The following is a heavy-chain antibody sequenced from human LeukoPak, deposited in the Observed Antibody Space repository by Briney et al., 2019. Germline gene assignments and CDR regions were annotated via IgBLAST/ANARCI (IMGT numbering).Heavy chain of an antibody. V-gene: IGHV3-13*01. D-gene: IGHD2-2*02. CDR1: GFTFSSYD. CDR3: ARAIPINS. Sequence: GGSLRLSCAASGFTFSSYDMHWVRQRAGKGLEWVSVIGTIDDTYYSGSVKGRFTISRDNAKSSLYLQMDSLRVGDTAVYYCARAIPINSWGQGTLVTVSS. CDR2: IGTIDDT. J-gene: IGHJ4*02.